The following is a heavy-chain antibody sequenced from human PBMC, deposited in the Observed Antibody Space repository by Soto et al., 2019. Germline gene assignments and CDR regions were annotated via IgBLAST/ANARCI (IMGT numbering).Heavy chain of an antibody. CDR2: ISWDGGST. Sequence: GGSLRLSCAASGFTSDDYTMHWVRQAPGKGLEWVSLISWDGGSTYYADSVKGRFTISRDNSKNSLYLQMNSLRTEDTALYYCAKDIGGWLSDYYYGMDVWGQGTTVTVSS. J-gene: IGHJ6*02. V-gene: IGHV3-43*01. CDR1: GFTSDDYT. D-gene: IGHD6-19*01. CDR3: AKDIGGWLSDYYYGMDV.